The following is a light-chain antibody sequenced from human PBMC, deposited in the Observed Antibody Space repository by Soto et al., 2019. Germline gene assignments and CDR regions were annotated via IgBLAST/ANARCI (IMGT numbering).Light chain of an antibody. Sequence: QSALTQPRSASGSPGQSVTISCTGTSSDVGAYNYVSWYQHHPGTAPRLMIFDVSERPSGVPDRFSGSKSGNTASLTIFGLQADDEADYYCFSYADTSVVFGGGTKVTVL. CDR2: DVS. J-gene: IGLJ2*01. CDR3: FSYADTSVV. V-gene: IGLV2-11*01. CDR1: SSDVGAYNY.